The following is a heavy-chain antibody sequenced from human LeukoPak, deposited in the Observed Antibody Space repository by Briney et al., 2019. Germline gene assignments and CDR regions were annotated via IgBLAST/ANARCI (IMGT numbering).Heavy chain of an antibody. Sequence: SETLSLTCAVYGGSFSGYYWSWIRQPPGKGLEWIGEINHSGSTNYNPSLKSRVTISVDTSKNQFSLKLSSVTAADTAVYHCARAPTLGVLYYYYYYMDVWGKGTTVTVSS. V-gene: IGHV4-34*01. CDR2: INHSGST. D-gene: IGHD2/OR15-2a*01. CDR3: ARAPTLGVLYYYYYYMDV. CDR1: GGSFSGYY. J-gene: IGHJ6*03.